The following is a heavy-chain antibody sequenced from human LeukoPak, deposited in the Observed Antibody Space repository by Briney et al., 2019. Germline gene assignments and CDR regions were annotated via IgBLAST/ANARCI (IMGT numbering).Heavy chain of an antibody. CDR2: IYHSGST. CDR1: GGSLSSSNW. Sequence: SGTLSLTCAVSGGSLSSSNWWSWVRQPPGKGLEWIGEIYHSGSTNYNPSLMSRVTISVDKSKNQFSLKLSSVTAADTAVYYCARDPIMTGYYGDAFDIWGQGTMVTVSS. CDR3: ARDPIMTGYYGDAFDI. V-gene: IGHV4-4*02. J-gene: IGHJ3*02. D-gene: IGHD3-9*01.